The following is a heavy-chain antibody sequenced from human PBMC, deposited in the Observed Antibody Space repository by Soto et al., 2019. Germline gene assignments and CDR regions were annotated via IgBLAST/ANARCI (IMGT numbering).Heavy chain of an antibody. CDR1: GFTFSNYW. Sequence: EVQLVESGGGLVQPGGSLRLSCAASGFTFSNYWMVWVRQAPGKGLVWVSRIINDGSSTSYADCVKGRFTISRDNTKNTLSLQMDNLRPEDTAVYYCARGMFGSGTANDYWGQGTLVTVSS. V-gene: IGHV3-74*01. CDR3: ARGMFGSGTANDY. J-gene: IGHJ4*02. CDR2: IINDGSST. D-gene: IGHD3-16*01.